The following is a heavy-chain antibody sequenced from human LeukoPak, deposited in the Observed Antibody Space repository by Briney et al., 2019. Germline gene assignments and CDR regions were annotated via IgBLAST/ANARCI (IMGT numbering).Heavy chain of an antibody. J-gene: IGHJ6*02. CDR2: INHSGST. D-gene: IGHD4-17*01. CDR3: ARLTPVVSRYGLDV. V-gene: IGHV4-34*01. CDR1: GGSFSTYY. Sequence: PSETLSLTCALYGGSFSTYYWSWIRQPPGKGLEWIGEINHSGSTNYNPSLKSRVTISLDTSKNQFSLKLSSVTAADTAVYFCARLTPVVSRYGLDVWGQGTTVTVSS.